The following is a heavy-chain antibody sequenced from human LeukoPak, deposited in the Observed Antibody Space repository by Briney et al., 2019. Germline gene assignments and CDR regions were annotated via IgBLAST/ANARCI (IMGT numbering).Heavy chain of an antibody. CDR3: TTELSMEGILDY. Sequence: GGSLRLSCAASGFTFSNAWMSWVRQAPGKGLEWVGRIKSKTDGATTDYAAPVKGRFTISRDDSKNTLALQMDSLKTEDTAVYYCTTELSMEGILDYWGQGTLVTVSS. J-gene: IGHJ4*02. D-gene: IGHD2/OR15-2a*01. CDR2: IKSKTDGATT. CDR1: GFTFSNAW. V-gene: IGHV3-15*01.